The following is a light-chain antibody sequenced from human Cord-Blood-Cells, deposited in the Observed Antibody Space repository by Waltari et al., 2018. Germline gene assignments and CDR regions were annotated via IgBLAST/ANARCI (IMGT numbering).Light chain of an antibody. J-gene: IGKJ2*01. V-gene: IGKV1-5*03. CDR1: QGISNY. CDR3: QQYKSYSLYT. CDR2: KAS. Sequence: DIQMTQSPSSLSASVGDRVTITCRASQGISNYLAWYQQKPGKVPKLLIYKASSLESGVPSRFSGSGSGTEFTLTISSLQPDDFATYYCQQYKSYSLYTFGQGTKLEIK.